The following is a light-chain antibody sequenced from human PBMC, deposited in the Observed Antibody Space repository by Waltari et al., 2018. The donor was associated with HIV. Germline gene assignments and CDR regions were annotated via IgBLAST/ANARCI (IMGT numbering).Light chain of an antibody. CDR1: SSDVGGYNY. J-gene: IGLJ2*01. CDR3: CSHASSTTLDV. Sequence: QSALTQPASVSGSPGQSITISCTGTSSDVGGYNYVSWYQQHPGKAPKLLIYEVSNRPSGISNRFSGSKSGNTASLTISGLQAEDEADYYCCSHASSTTLDVFGGGTKLTVL. CDR2: EVS. V-gene: IGLV2-14*01.